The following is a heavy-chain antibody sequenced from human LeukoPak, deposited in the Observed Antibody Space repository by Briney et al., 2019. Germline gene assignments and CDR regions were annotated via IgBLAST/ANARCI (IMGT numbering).Heavy chain of an antibody. Sequence: SETLSLTCTVSGGSISSYYWSWIRQPPGKGLEWIGYIYYSGSTNYNPSLKSRVTISVDTSKNQFSLKLSSVTAADTAVYYCARVGVDTAMVTSYYGMDVWGQGTTVTVSS. J-gene: IGHJ6*02. V-gene: IGHV4-59*01. D-gene: IGHD5-18*01. CDR2: IYYSGST. CDR3: ARVGVDTAMVTSYYGMDV. CDR1: GGSISSYY.